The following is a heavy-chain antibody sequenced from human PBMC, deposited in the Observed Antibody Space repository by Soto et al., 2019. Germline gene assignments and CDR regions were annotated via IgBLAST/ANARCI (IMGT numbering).Heavy chain of an antibody. CDR3: AKGAISYGDYYYYMDV. Sequence: GGSLRLSCAASGFTFDDYAMHWVRQAPGKGLEWVSGISWNSGSIGYADSVKGRFTISRDNAKNSLYLQMNSLRAEDTALYYCAKGAISYGDYYYYMDVWGKGTTVTVSS. J-gene: IGHJ6*03. V-gene: IGHV3-9*01. CDR1: GFTFDDYA. CDR2: ISWNSGSI. D-gene: IGHD5-18*01.